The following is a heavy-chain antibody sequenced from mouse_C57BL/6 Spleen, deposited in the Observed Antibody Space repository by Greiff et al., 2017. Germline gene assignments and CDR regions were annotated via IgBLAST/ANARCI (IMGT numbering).Heavy chain of an antibody. J-gene: IGHJ4*01. V-gene: IGHV1-81*01. D-gene: IGHD1-1*01. CDR1: GYTFTSYG. CDR2: IYPRSGNT. Sequence: QVQLKESGAELARPGASVKLSCKASGYTFTSYGISWVKQRTGQGLEWIGEIYPRSGNTYYNEKFKGKATLTADKSSSTAYMELRSLTSEDSAVYFCARWGGSSYGAMDYWGQGTSVTVSS. CDR3: ARWGGSSYGAMDY.